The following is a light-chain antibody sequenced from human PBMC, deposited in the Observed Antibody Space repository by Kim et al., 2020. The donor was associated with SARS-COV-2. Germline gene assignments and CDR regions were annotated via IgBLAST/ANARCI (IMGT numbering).Light chain of an antibody. CDR3: QQRRSWPLT. CDR2: DAS. CDR1: QSVSSY. Sequence: EIVLIQSPATLSLSPGERATLSCRASQSVSSYLAWYQQKPGQAPRLLIYDASNRATGIPARFSGSGSGTDFTLTISSLEPEDFAVYYCQQRRSWPLTFGGGTKVDIK. V-gene: IGKV3-11*01. J-gene: IGKJ4*01.